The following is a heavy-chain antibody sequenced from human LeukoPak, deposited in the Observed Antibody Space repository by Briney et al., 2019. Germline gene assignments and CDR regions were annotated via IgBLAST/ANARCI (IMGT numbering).Heavy chain of an antibody. J-gene: IGHJ4*02. Sequence: GGSLRLSCAASGFTFSSYAMSWVRQAPGKGLEWVSAISGSGGSTYYADSVKGRFTISRDNFKNMLYLQMNSLRAEDTAVYYCAKWKYSNSGIDDYWGQGTLVTVSS. CDR2: ISGSGGST. D-gene: IGHD6-6*01. CDR3: AKWKYSNSGIDDY. V-gene: IGHV3-23*01. CDR1: GFTFSSYA.